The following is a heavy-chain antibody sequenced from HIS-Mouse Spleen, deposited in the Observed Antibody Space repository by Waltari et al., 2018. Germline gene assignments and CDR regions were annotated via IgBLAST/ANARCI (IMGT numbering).Heavy chain of an antibody. CDR1: GRSISSSRSY. CDR3: AREIPYSSSWYDWYFDL. CDR2: IYYSGST. D-gene: IGHD6-13*01. J-gene: IGHJ2*01. V-gene: IGHV4-39*07. Sequence: QLQLQESGPGLVKPSETLSLTCTVSGRSISSSRSYCGWIRQPPGKGLEWIGSIYYSGSTYYNPSLKSRVTISVDTSKNQFSLKLSSVTAADTAVYYCAREIPYSSSWYDWYFDLWGRGTLVTVSS.